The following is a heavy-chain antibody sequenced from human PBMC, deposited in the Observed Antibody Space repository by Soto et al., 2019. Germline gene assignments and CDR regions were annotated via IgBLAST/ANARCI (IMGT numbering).Heavy chain of an antibody. CDR2: ISTSGGNT. V-gene: IGHV3-23*01. J-gene: IGHJ6*02. D-gene: IGHD3-3*01. CDR1: GFTFSSYA. Sequence: VQLLESGGGLVQPGGSLRLPCVASGFTFSSYAMNWVRQAPGKGLEWVSAISTSGGNTYYADSVKGRFTISRDNSKNTLYLQMNSLRAEDTAVYYCAKRPIFGVVIITIYNGMDVWGQGTTVTVSS. CDR3: AKRPIFGVVIITIYNGMDV.